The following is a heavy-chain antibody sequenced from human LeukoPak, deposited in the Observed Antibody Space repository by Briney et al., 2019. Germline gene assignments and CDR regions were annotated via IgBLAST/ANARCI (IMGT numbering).Heavy chain of an antibody. Sequence: GGSLRLSCTVPGFTFGDYAMSWVRQAPGKRLEWVGFIRSKTHGGTTEYAASVKGRFTISRDDSKNIAYLQMNGLKAEDTAVYYCSRDRVVASTSYYYYYGMDVWGQGTTVTVSS. CDR3: SRDRVVASTSYYYYYGMDV. D-gene: IGHD2-15*01. J-gene: IGHJ6*02. CDR1: GFTFGDYA. CDR2: IRSKTHGGTT. V-gene: IGHV3-49*04.